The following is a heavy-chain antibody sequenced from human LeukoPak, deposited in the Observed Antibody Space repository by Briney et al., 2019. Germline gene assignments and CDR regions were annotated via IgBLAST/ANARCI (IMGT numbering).Heavy chain of an antibody. CDR1: GGTFSSYA. CDR3: GRDGGVGQWLVPYYYYYMDV. D-gene: IGHD6-19*01. V-gene: IGHV1-69*06. Sequence: ASVKVSCKASGGTFSSYAISWVRQAPGQGLEWMGGIIPIFGTANYAQKFQGRVTITADKSTSTAYMELSSLRSEATAVYYCGRDGGVGQWLVPYYYYYMDVWGKGTTVTVSS. J-gene: IGHJ6*03. CDR2: IIPIFGTA.